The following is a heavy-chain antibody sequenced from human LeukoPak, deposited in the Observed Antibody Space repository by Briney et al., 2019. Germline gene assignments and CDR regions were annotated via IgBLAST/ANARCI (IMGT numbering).Heavy chain of an antibody. J-gene: IGHJ4*02. Sequence: GGSLRLSCAASGLTFNTYAMTWVRQAPGKGLEWVSGISGSGGITYYADSVKGRFTISRDNSKSTLYLQMNSLRAEDTALYYCAKGGPPYGDYVYFDYWGQGTLVTVSS. CDR1: GLTFNTYA. CDR2: ISGSGGIT. V-gene: IGHV3-23*01. D-gene: IGHD4-17*01. CDR3: AKGGPPYGDYVYFDY.